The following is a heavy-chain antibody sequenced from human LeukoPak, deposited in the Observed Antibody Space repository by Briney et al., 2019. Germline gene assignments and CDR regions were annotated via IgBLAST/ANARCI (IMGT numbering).Heavy chain of an antibody. D-gene: IGHD6-13*01. CDR3: ARGGIAAAGTGWFDP. Sequence: SETLSLTCTVSGGSISSGGYYWSWIRQHPGKGLEWIGYIYYSGSTYYNPSLKSRVTISVDTSKNQFSLKLSPVTAADTAVYYCARGGIAAAGTGWFDPWGQGTLVTVSS. CDR2: IYYSGST. J-gene: IGHJ5*02. CDR1: GGSISSGGYY. V-gene: IGHV4-31*03.